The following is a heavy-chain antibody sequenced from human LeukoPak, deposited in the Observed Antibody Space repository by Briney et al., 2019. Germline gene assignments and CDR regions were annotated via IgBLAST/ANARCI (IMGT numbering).Heavy chain of an antibody. Sequence: KPSETLSLTCAVYGGSFSGYYWSWIRQPPGKGLEWIGEINHSGSTNYYPSLKSRVTISVDTSKNQFSLKLSSVTAADTAVYYCARGTIVVEPAATYYDFWSGYSWFDPWGQGTLVTVSS. CDR1: GGSFSGYY. CDR3: ARGTIVVEPAATYYDFWSGYSWFDP. V-gene: IGHV4-34*01. CDR2: INHSGST. J-gene: IGHJ5*02. D-gene: IGHD3-3*01.